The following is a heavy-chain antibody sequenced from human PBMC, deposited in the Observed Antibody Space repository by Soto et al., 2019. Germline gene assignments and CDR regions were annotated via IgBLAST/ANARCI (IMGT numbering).Heavy chain of an antibody. CDR1: GFTFSSYA. J-gene: IGHJ4*02. D-gene: IGHD5-18*01. CDR2: ISGSGGST. Sequence: EVQLLESGGGLVQPGGSLRLSCAASGFTFSSYAMSWVRQAPGKGLEWVSAISGSGGSTYYADSVKGRFTISRDNSKNTLYLQMNSLRAEDTAVYYCAKAGVGDTAMGTGWSGQWAVLDYWGQGTLVTVSS. CDR3: AKAGVGDTAMGTGWSGQWAVLDY. V-gene: IGHV3-23*01.